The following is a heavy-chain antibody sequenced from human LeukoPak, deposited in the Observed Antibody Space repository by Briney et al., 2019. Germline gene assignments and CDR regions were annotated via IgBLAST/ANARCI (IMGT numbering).Heavy chain of an antibody. CDR2: IYWDDDK. Sequence: SGPTLVNPTQTLTLTCTFSGLSLSTSGVAVGWIRQPPGKALEWLGLIYWDDDKRYSPSLKSALTITKDTSKNQVVLTMTNMDPVDTATYYCAHRRDGYNSLDYWGQGTLVTVSS. CDR1: GLSLSTSGVA. V-gene: IGHV2-5*02. J-gene: IGHJ4*02. CDR3: AHRRDGYNSLDY. D-gene: IGHD5-24*01.